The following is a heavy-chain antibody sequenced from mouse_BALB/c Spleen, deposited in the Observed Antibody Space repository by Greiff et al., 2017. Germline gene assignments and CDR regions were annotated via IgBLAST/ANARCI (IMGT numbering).Heavy chain of an antibody. Sequence: LEESGAELARPGASVKMSCKASGYTFTSYTMHWVKQRPGQGLEWIGYINPSSGYTNYNQKFKDKATLTADKSSSTAYMQLSSLTSEDSAVYYCARADYGNYGYYAMDYWGQGTSVTVSS. CDR1: GYTFTSYT. J-gene: IGHJ4*01. V-gene: IGHV1-4*01. D-gene: IGHD2-1*01. CDR2: INPSSGYT. CDR3: ARADYGNYGYYAMDY.